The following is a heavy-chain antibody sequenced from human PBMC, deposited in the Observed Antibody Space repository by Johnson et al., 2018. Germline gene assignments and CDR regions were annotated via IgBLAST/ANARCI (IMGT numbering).Heavy chain of an antibody. D-gene: IGHD6-19*01. V-gene: IGHV3-23*01. CDR1: GFTFDDYA. Sequence: VQLQESGGGLVQPGRSLRLSCAASGFTFDDYAMHWVRQAPGKGLEWVSGISGSGGSTYYADSVKGRFTISRDNSKNTLFLLMNSLRAEDTAVYYCAKPGIAVAGYYFDYWGQGTLVTVSS. CDR2: ISGSGGST. CDR3: AKPGIAVAGYYFDY. J-gene: IGHJ4*02.